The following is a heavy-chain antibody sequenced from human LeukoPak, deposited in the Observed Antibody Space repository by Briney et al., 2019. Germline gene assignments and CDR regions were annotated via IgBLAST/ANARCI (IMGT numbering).Heavy chain of an antibody. CDR2: IIPIFGTA. J-gene: IGHJ4*02. CDR1: GGTFSSYA. V-gene: IGHV1-69*13. Sequence: ASVNVSCKASGGTFSSYAISWVRQAPGQGLEWMGGIIPIFGTANYAQKFQGRVTITADESTSTAYMELSSLRSEDTAVYYCARNSGYDYSFDYWGQGTLVTVSS. CDR3: ARNSGYDYSFDY. D-gene: IGHD5-12*01.